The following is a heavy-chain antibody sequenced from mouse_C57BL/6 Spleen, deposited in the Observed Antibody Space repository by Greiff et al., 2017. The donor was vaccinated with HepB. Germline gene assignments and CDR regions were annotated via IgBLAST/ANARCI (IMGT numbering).Heavy chain of an antibody. J-gene: IGHJ4*01. CDR2: ISDGGSYT. V-gene: IGHV5-4*01. CDR1: GFTFSSYA. Sequence: EVNLVESGGGLVKPGGSLKLSCAASGFTFSSYAMSWVRQTPEKRLEWVATISDGGSYTYYPDNVKGRFTISRDNAKNNLYLQMSHLKSEDTAMYYCARDSSGYHYYAMDYWGQGTSVTVSS. CDR3: ARDSSGYHYYAMDY. D-gene: IGHD3-2*02.